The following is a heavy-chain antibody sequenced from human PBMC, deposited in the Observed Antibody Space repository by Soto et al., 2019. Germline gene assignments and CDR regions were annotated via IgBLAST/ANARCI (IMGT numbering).Heavy chain of an antibody. D-gene: IGHD3-3*01. J-gene: IGHJ5*02. Sequence: ASVKVSCKASGYTFTSYGISWVRQAPGQGLEWMGWISAYNGNTNYAQKLQGRVTMTTDTSTSTAYMELRSLRSDDTAVYYCAIGFGAITIFGVVIPNWFDPWGQGTLVTVSS. CDR1: GYTFTSYG. CDR2: ISAYNGNT. CDR3: AIGFGAITIFGVVIPNWFDP. V-gene: IGHV1-18*01.